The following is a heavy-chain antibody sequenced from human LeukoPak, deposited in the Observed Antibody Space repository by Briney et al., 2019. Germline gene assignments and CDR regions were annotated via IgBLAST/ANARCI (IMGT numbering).Heavy chain of an antibody. CDR3: AFPPSTNVLRYFDWLLRFDY. V-gene: IGHV1-69*05. J-gene: IGHJ4*02. CDR2: IIPIFGTA. CDR1: GGTFSSYA. Sequence: VASVKVSSKASGGTFSSYAISWVRQAPGQGLEWMGGIIPIFGTANYAQKFQGRVTITTDESTSTAYMELSSLRSEDTAVYYCAFPPSTNVLRYFDWLLRFDYWGQGTLVTVSS. D-gene: IGHD3-9*01.